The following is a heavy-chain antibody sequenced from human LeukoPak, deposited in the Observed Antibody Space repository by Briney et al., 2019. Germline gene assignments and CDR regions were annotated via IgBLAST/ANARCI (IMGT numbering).Heavy chain of an antibody. V-gene: IGHV3-48*01. CDR2: ISSNSGTI. CDR1: GFTFSSYS. CDR3: CRARPHDY. D-gene: IGHD6-6*01. Sequence: GGSLRLSCTASGFTFSSYSMNWVRQAPGKGLEWISYISSNSGTIYYADSVKGRSTVSRDNAKNSLYLQINSLRAEDTAVYYCCRARPHDYWGQGTLVTVSS. J-gene: IGHJ4*02.